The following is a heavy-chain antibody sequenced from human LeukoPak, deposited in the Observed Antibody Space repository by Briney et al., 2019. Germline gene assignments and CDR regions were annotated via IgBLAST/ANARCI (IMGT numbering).Heavy chain of an antibody. J-gene: IGHJ5*02. Sequence: GESLKISRKGSGYSFTDYWIGWVRQMPGKGLEWMGIIYPGDSDTRYSPSFQGQVTISADKSISTAYLQWSSLKASDTAMYYCARGPEAGTWWFDPWGQGTLVTVSS. D-gene: IGHD6-19*01. CDR2: IYPGDSDT. CDR3: ARGPEAGTWWFDP. CDR1: GYSFTDYW. V-gene: IGHV5-51*01.